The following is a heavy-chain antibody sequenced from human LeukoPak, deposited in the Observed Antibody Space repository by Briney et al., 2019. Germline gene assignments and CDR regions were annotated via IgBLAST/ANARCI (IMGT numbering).Heavy chain of an antibody. V-gene: IGHV3-21*04. Sequence: GGSLRLSCAASGFTFSTYSFNWVRQAPGKGLEWVSCISSSGNYIYYADSVKGRFTISRDNAKNSLYLQMNSLRAEDTALYYCARDYFGSPSALDYWGQGTLVTVSS. CDR2: ISSSGNYI. CDR1: GFTFSTYS. D-gene: IGHD1-26*01. CDR3: ARDYFGSPSALDY. J-gene: IGHJ4*02.